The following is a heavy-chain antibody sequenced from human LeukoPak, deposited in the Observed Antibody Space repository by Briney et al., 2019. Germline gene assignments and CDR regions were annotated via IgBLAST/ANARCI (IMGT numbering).Heavy chain of an antibody. Sequence: GGSLRLSCAASGFTFSSYSMNWVRQAPGKGLEWVSYIGSSTSNIYYADSVRGRFTISRDSAKGSLYLQMDSLRAEDTAVYYCARATRYYGMDVWGQGTTVTVSS. CDR1: GFTFSSYS. V-gene: IGHV3-48*01. CDR3: ARATRYYGMDV. J-gene: IGHJ6*02. CDR2: IGSSTSNI.